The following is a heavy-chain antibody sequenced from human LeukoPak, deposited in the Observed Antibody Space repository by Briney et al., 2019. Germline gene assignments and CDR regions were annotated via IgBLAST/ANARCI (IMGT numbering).Heavy chain of an antibody. D-gene: IGHD4-17*01. J-gene: IGHJ4*02. V-gene: IGHV3-23*01. CDR3: AKDFGDRFYYFDS. Sequence: GGSLRLSCAASGFTFRNYAMDWVRQAPGKGLEWVSAIIASGGTTYYADSVKGRFTISRDNSKNTLFLQMNSLRAEDTAVYYCAKDFGDRFYYFDSWGQGTLVTVSS. CDR1: GFTFRNYA. CDR2: IIASGGTT.